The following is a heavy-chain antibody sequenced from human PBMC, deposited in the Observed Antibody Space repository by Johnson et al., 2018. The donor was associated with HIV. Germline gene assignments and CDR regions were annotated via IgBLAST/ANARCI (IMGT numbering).Heavy chain of an antibody. V-gene: IGHV3-72*01. D-gene: IGHD3-22*01. CDR1: GFTFSSYA. CDR2: TRNKANSYTT. J-gene: IGHJ3*02. Sequence: VHLVESGGGVVQPGRSLRLSCTVSGFTFSSYAMHWVRQAPGKGLEWVGRTRNKANSYTTEYAASVKGRFTISRDDSKNSLYLQMNSLKTEDTAVYYCARVGRVYESSGYAIDAFDIWGQGTMVTVSS. CDR3: ARVGRVYESSGYAIDAFDI.